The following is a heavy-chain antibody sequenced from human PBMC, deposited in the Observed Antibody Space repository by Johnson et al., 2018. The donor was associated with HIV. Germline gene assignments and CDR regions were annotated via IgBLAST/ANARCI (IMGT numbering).Heavy chain of an antibody. CDR1: GFTFSSYA. Sequence: QMLLVESGGGVVQPGRSLRLSCAASGFTFSSYAMHWVRQAPGKGLEWVAVISYDRSNKYYADSVKGRFTISRDNSKNTLYLQMNSLRAEDTAVYYCARPSLWDSSDYLGGDGFDFWGQGTMVTVSS. V-gene: IGHV3-30-3*01. CDR3: ARPSLWDSSDYLGGDGFDF. D-gene: IGHD3-22*01. CDR2: ISYDRSNK. J-gene: IGHJ3*01.